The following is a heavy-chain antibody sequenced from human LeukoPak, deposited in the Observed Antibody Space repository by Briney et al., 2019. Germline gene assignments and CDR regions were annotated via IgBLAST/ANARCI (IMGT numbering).Heavy chain of an antibody. D-gene: IGHD3-3*01. Sequence: SETLFLTCTVSGGSISSSSYYWGWIRQPPGKGLEWIGSIYYSGSTYYNPSLKSRVTISVDTSKNQFSLKLSSVTAADTAVYYCARLRIFGVVIDYWGQGTLVTVSS. V-gene: IGHV4-39*01. CDR3: ARLRIFGVVIDY. J-gene: IGHJ4*02. CDR1: GGSISSSSYY. CDR2: IYYSGST.